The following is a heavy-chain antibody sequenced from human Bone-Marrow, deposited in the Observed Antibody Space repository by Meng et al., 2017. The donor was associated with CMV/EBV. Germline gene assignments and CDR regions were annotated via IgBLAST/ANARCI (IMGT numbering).Heavy chain of an antibody. D-gene: IGHD3-3*01. CDR2: IYYSGST. J-gene: IGHJ4*02. CDR1: GGSISSSSYY. CDR3: ARSYYDFWSGYYNPPFDY. V-gene: IGHV4-39*07. Sequence: GSLRLSCTVSGGSISSSSYYWGWIRQPPGKGLEWIGSIYYSGSTYYNPSLKSRVTISVDTSKSQFSLKLSSVTAADTAVYYCARSYYDFWSGYYNPPFDYWGQGTLVTVSS.